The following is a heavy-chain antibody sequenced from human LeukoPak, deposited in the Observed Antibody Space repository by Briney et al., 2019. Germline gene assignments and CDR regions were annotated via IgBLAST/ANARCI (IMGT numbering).Heavy chain of an antibody. CDR1: GFTFSSYS. D-gene: IGHD3-10*02. Sequence: GSLRLSFAASGFTFSSYSINWVRQAPGKGLEWVSYISSSGSTIYYADSVKGRFTISRDNAKNSLYLQMNSLRAEDTAVYYCAELGITMIGGVWGKGTTVTISS. V-gene: IGHV3-48*04. CDR2: ISSSGSTI. J-gene: IGHJ6*04. CDR3: AELGITMIGGV.